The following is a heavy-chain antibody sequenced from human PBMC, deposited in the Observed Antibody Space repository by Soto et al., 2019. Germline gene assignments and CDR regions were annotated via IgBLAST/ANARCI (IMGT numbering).Heavy chain of an antibody. D-gene: IGHD3-3*01. CDR3: ARHGDPTIFGP. CDR2: IYYSGST. V-gene: IGHV4-39*01. J-gene: IGHJ5*02. CDR1: GGSISSSSYY. Sequence: QLQLQESGPGLVKPSETLSLTCTVSGGSISSSSYYWGWIRQPPGKGLEWIGSIYYSGSTYYNPSLKSRVTISVDTSKNQFSLKLSSVTAADTAVYYCARHGDPTIFGPWGQGTLVTVSS.